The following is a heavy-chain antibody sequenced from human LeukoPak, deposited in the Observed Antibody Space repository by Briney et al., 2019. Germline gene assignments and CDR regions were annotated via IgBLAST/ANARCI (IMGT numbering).Heavy chain of an antibody. CDR3: ARVSGGRTEYLDS. CDR1: GFTFNSYA. J-gene: IGHJ4*02. D-gene: IGHD1/OR15-1a*01. CDR2: ITGSSRII. Sequence: SGGSLRLSCAASGFTFNSYAMNWVRQAPGVGLQWISYITGSSRIIYYADSVKGRFTISRDNAKTSLYLQMNSLRAEDTAVYYCARVSGGRTEYLDSWGQGTLVTVSS. V-gene: IGHV3-48*04.